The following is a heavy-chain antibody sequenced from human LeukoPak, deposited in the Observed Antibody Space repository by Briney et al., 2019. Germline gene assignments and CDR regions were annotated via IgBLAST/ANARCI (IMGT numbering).Heavy chain of an antibody. V-gene: IGHV3-74*01. CDR1: GFTFSSYW. J-gene: IGHJ3*01. Sequence: PGGSLRLSCAASGFTFSSYWMHWVRQVPGQGLVWVSHIDGDGRITNYGDSVKGRFTISRDNAKNSLYLQINSLRAEDTAVYYCARSSYSSSSSVWGQGTMVTVSS. D-gene: IGHD6-6*01. CDR3: ARSSYSSSSSV. CDR2: IDGDGRIT.